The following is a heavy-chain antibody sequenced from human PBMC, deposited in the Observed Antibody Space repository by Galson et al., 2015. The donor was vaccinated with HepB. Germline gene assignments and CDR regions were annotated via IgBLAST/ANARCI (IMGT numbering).Heavy chain of an antibody. CDR3: ARDRRYYYDSSGYYIEAFDI. Sequence: SLRLSCAASGFTFSSYSMNWVRQAPGKGLEWVSSISSSSSYIYYADSVKGRFTISRDNAKNSLYLQMNSLRAEDTAVYYCARDRRYYYDSSGYYIEAFDIWGQGTMVTVSS. V-gene: IGHV3-21*01. J-gene: IGHJ3*02. CDR1: GFTFSSYS. D-gene: IGHD3-22*01. CDR2: ISSSSSYI.